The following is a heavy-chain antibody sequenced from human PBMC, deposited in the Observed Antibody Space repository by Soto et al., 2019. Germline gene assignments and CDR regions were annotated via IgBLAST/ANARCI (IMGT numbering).Heavy chain of an antibody. CDR1: GYTFTSYY. V-gene: IGHV1-46*03. CDR3: ARGAAAGLVYYYYYYMDV. D-gene: IGHD6-13*01. CDR2: INPSGGST. J-gene: IGHJ6*03. Sequence: ASVKVSCKASGYTFTSYYMHWVRQAPGQGLEWMGIINPSGGSTSYAQKFQGRVTMTRDTSTSTVYMELSSLRSEDTAVYYCARGAAAGLVYYYYYYMDVWGQGTTVTVSS.